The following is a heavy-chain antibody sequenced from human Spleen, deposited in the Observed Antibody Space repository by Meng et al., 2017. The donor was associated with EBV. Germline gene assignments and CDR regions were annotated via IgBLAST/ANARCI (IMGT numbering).Heavy chain of an antibody. Sequence: QVTRVEGGAEVKKPGSAVSVSCKVSGGIFRGHSISWVRQAPGQGLEWMGVIIAIFGSANYAQRFQGRVTISADDSTSTVYMELSSLRSEDTAVYFCARHFGYTFGSGFDYWGQGALVTVSS. J-gene: IGHJ4*02. CDR2: IIAIFGSA. CDR3: ARHFGYTFGSGFDY. CDR1: GGIFRGHS. D-gene: IGHD5-18*01. V-gene: IGHV1-69*01.